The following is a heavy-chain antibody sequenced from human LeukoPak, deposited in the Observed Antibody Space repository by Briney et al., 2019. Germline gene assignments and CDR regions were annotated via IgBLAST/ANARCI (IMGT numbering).Heavy chain of an antibody. CDR1: GFTFSNYA. V-gene: IGHV3-23*01. Sequence: GGSLRLSCAASGFTFSNYAMSWVRQAPGKGLEWVSAILGSGGGTYYADSVKGRFTVSRDNSKSTLYLQMNSLRAEDTALYYCAKWGDYDVLTGYYVPDYWGQGTLVTVSS. CDR3: AKWGDYDVLTGYYVPDY. CDR2: ILGSGGGT. D-gene: IGHD3-9*01. J-gene: IGHJ4*02.